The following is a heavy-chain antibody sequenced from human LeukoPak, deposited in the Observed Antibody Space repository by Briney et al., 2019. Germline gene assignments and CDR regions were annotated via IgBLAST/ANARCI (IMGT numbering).Heavy chain of an antibody. D-gene: IGHD6-6*01. J-gene: IGHJ4*02. CDR2: IYTSGGT. CDR1: GDSISSYY. V-gene: IGHV4-4*09. Sequence: SETLSLTCTVSGDSISSYYWSWIRQPPGKGLEWIGYIYTSGGTNYIPSLKGRVTISIDTSKNQFSLKLSSVTAADSAVYYCARLTRLSTSPDRYYLDYWGQGTLVTVST. CDR3: ARLTRLSTSPDRYYLDY.